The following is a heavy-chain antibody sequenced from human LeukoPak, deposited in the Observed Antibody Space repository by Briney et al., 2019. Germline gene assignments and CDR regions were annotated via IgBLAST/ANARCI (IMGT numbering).Heavy chain of an antibody. V-gene: IGHV4-38-2*01. J-gene: IGHJ2*01. D-gene: IGHD6-13*01. CDR3: ARHREMAAAGPRYWYFDL. CDR2: IYHSGST. Sequence: PSETLSLTCAVSGYSISSGYYWGWIRQPPGKGLEWIGSIYHSGSTYYNPSLKSRVTISVDTSKNQFSLKLSSVTAADTAVYYCARHREMAAAGPRYWYFDLWGRGTLVTVSS. CDR1: GYSISSGYY.